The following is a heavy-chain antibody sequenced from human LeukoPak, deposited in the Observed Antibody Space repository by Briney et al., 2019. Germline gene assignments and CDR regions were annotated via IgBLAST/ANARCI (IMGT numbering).Heavy chain of an antibody. J-gene: IGHJ4*02. CDR2: ISSNGGST. V-gene: IGHV3-64D*09. CDR1: GFTFSIYG. CDR3: VKDRRYSSNWYYFDY. D-gene: IGHD6-13*01. Sequence: GGSLRLSCSASGFTFSIYGMHWVRQAPGRGREYVSAISSNGGSTYYADSVKGRFTISRDNSRKTLYHPMSCVRAEDTAVYYCVKDRRYSSNWYYFDYWGEGTLVIVSS.